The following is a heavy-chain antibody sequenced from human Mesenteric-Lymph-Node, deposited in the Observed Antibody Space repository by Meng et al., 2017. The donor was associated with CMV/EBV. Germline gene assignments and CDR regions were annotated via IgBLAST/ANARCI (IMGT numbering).Heavy chain of an antibody. J-gene: IGHJ6*02. CDR3: ARDPVGGIGYCSSTSCFYYHGMDV. V-gene: IGHV4-59*02. CDR1: GASVRSYY. CDR2: MHPSGST. Sequence: SETLSLTCTVSGASVRSYYWAWIRQPPGKGLEWIGQMHPSGSTNYNLSFMSRVTISIDKSKNQLSLRLRSVAPADTAVYYCARDPVGGIGYCSSTSCFYYHGMDVWGQGTTVTVSS. D-gene: IGHD2-2*01.